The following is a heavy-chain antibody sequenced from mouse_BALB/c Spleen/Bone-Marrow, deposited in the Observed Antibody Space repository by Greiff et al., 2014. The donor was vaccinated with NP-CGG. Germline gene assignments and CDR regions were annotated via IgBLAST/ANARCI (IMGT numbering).Heavy chain of an antibody. Sequence: VQLQQSGAELVKPGVSVKLSCTASGFNIKDTYMHWVKQRPEQGLEWIGRIDPANGNTKYDPKFQGKATITADTSSNTAYLQLSSLTSEDTAVYYGARWEYYAMDYWGQGTSVTVSS. J-gene: IGHJ4*01. CDR1: GFNIKDTY. D-gene: IGHD4-1*01. V-gene: IGHV14-3*02. CDR3: ARWEYYAMDY. CDR2: IDPANGNT.